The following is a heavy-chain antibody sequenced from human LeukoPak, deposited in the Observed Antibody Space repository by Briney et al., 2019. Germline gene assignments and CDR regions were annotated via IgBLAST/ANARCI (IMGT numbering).Heavy chain of an antibody. CDR3: ARDGSGLGNSDLDY. Sequence: SETLSLTCTVSGGSISSYYWSWIRQPPGKGLEWIGYIYYSGSTNYNPSLKSRVTISVDTSKNQFSLKLTSVTAADTAVYYCARDGSGLGNSDLDYWGQGTLVTVSS. CDR1: GGSISSYY. V-gene: IGHV4-59*01. D-gene: IGHD3-3*01. CDR2: IYYSGST. J-gene: IGHJ4*02.